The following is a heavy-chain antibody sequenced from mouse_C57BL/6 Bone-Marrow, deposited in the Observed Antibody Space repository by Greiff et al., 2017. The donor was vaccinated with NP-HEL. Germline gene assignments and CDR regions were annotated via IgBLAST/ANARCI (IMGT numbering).Heavy chain of an antibody. Sequence: EVKLEESGPGLVKPSQSLSLTCSVTGYSITSGYYWNWIRQFPGNKLEWMGYISYDGSNNYNPSLKNRISITRDTSKNQFFLKLNSVTTEDTATYYCANAYYSNYWFAYWGQGTLVTVSA. CDR2: ISYDGSN. CDR3: ANAYYSNYWFAY. V-gene: IGHV3-6*01. D-gene: IGHD2-5*01. CDR1: GYSITSGYY. J-gene: IGHJ3*01.